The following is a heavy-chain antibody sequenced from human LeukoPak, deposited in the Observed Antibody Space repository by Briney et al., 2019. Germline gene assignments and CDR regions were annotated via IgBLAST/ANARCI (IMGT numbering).Heavy chain of an antibody. CDR2: IWYDGSNR. CDR1: GFTFSSYG. CDR3: ARQVAAAPYYYYGMDV. J-gene: IGHJ6*02. V-gene: IGHV3-33*01. Sequence: PGGSLRLSCAASGFTFSSYGMHWVRQAPGKGLEWVAVIWYDGSNRYYADSVKGRFTISRDNSKNTLYLQMNSLRAEDTAVYYCARQVAAAPYYYYGMDVWGQGTTVTVSS. D-gene: IGHD6-13*01.